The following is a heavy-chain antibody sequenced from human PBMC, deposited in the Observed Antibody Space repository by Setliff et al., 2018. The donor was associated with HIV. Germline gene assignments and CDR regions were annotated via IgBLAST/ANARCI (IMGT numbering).Heavy chain of an antibody. J-gene: IGHJ6*01. Sequence: ASVKVSCKASGYTFTGYYVHWVRQAPGQGLEWMGRIIPNSGGTNYAQKFQGRVTMTEDTSTDTAYMELSSLSFEDTAVYYCATTGPYSGSLYGMDVWG. V-gene: IGHV1-2*06. CDR2: IIPNSGGT. CDR1: GYTFTGYY. CDR3: ATTGPYSGSLYGMDV. D-gene: IGHD1-26*01.